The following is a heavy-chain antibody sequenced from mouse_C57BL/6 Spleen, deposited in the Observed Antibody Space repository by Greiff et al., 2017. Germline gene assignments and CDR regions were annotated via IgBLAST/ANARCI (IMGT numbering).Heavy chain of an antibody. D-gene: IGHD2-5*01. J-gene: IGHJ3*01. Sequence: VQRVESGAELVRPGASVTLSCKASGYTFTDYEMHWVKQTPVHGLEWIGAIDPETGGTAYNQKFKGKAILTADKSSSTAYMELRSLTSEDSAVYYCTRSAYYSIFAYWGQGTLVTVSA. CDR1: GYTFTDYE. V-gene: IGHV1-15*01. CDR3: TRSAYYSIFAY. CDR2: IDPETGGT.